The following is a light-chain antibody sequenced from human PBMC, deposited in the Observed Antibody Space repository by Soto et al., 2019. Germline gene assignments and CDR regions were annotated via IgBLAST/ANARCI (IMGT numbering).Light chain of an antibody. CDR3: QQYNNWPPWT. CDR1: QSVSSN. CDR2: GAS. Sequence: ETVMTQSPATLSVSPGDRATLSCRASQSVSSNLVWYQQKPGQAPRLLIYGASTRATGIPARFSGSGSGTEFTLTISSLQSEDFAIYYCQQYNNWPPWTFGQGTKVEIK. J-gene: IGKJ1*01. V-gene: IGKV3-15*01.